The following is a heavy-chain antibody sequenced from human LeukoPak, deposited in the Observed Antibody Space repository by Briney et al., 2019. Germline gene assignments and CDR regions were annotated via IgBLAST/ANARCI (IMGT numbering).Heavy chain of an antibody. D-gene: IGHD4-23*01. Sequence: SETLSLTCTVSGGSISSSSYYWGWIRQPPGKGLEWIGSIYYSGSTNYNPSLKSRVTISVDTSKNQFSLKLSSVTAADTAVYYCARGTDATTVVTRWGQGTLVTVSS. CDR3: ARGTDATTVVTR. V-gene: IGHV4-39*07. CDR2: IYYSGST. CDR1: GGSISSSSYY. J-gene: IGHJ4*02.